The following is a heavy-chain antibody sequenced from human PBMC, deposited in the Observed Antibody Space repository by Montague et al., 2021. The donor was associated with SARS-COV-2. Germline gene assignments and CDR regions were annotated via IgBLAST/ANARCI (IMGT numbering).Heavy chain of an antibody. CDR1: GFTFGDYA. J-gene: IGHJ3*02. Sequence: SLRLSCAASGFTFGDYAMHWVRQTPGKGLEWVSGISWNSGSRGYADSVKGRFTIYRDNAKNSLYLQMNSLRTEDTAFYYCAKDYYFGAFDIWGQGTMVTVPS. CDR3: AKDYYFGAFDI. D-gene: IGHD3-10*01. V-gene: IGHV3-9*01. CDR2: ISWNSGSR.